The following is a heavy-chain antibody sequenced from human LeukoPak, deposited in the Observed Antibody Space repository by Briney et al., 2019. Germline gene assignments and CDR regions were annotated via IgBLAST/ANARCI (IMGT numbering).Heavy chain of an antibody. CDR2: INPNSGGT. J-gene: IGHJ5*02. CDR3: ARTIWFGELEGWFDP. V-gene: IGHV1-2*02. D-gene: IGHD3-10*01. CDR1: GYTFTGYY. Sequence: ASVKVSCKASGYTFTGYYMHWVRQAPGQGLEWMGWINPNSGGTNYAQKFQGRVTMTRDTSISTAYMELSRLRSDDTAVYYCARTIWFGELEGWFDPWGQGTLVTVSS.